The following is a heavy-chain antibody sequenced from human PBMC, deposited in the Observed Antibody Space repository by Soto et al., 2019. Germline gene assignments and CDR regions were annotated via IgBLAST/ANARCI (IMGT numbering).Heavy chain of an antibody. CDR1: GGSISSYY. Sequence: QVQLQESGPGLVKPSETLSLTCTVSGGSISSYYWSWIRQPPGKGLEWIGYIYYSGSTNYTPSLTSRVTISVDTSKNQFSRKLGSVTAADTAVYYCARLRDSGDYGLAWFDPWGQGTLVTVSS. J-gene: IGHJ5*02. CDR3: ARLRDSGDYGLAWFDP. D-gene: IGHD4-17*01. V-gene: IGHV4-59*01. CDR2: IYYSGST.